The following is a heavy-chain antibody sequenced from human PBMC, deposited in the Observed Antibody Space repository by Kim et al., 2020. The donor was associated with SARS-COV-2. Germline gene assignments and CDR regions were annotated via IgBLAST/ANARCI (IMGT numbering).Heavy chain of an antibody. CDR1: GYTFMGHY. Sequence: ASVKVSCKASGYTFMGHYMHWVRQAPGQGLEWMGWIIPNSGDTTYAQKFQGRVTMTRDTFSSTAYMELSGLRSDDTAVYYCARDRRYYYDLSYSGLDVWGQGTTVIVSS. D-gene: IGHD3-22*01. CDR2: IIPNSGDT. CDR3: ARDRRYYYDLSYSGLDV. J-gene: IGHJ6*02. V-gene: IGHV1-2*02.